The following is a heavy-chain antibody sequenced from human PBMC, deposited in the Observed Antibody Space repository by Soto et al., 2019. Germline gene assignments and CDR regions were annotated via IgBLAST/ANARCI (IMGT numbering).Heavy chain of an antibody. CDR1: GGTFSSYA. Sequence: SVKVSCKASGGTFSSYAISWVRQAPGQGLEWMGGIIPIFGTANYAQKFQGRVTITADESTSTAYMELSSLRSEDTAVYYCARGKSDTANYFDYWGQGTLVTVSS. CDR3: ARGKSDTANYFDY. D-gene: IGHD5-18*01. V-gene: IGHV1-69*13. J-gene: IGHJ4*02. CDR2: IIPIFGTA.